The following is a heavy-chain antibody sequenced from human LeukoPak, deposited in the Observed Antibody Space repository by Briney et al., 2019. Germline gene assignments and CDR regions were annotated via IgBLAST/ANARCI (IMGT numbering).Heavy chain of an antibody. J-gene: IGHJ3*01. V-gene: IGHV3-7*03. CDR3: ARSSYSSSSSV. D-gene: IGHD6-6*01. CDR2: IKEDGTET. CDR1: GFMFSSNW. Sequence: GGSLRLSCAASGFMFSSNWMSWVRLAPGKGLEWVANIKEDGTETYYVDSVKGRFTISRDNAKNSLYLQINSLRAEDTAVYYCARSSYSSSSSVWGQGTTVTVSS.